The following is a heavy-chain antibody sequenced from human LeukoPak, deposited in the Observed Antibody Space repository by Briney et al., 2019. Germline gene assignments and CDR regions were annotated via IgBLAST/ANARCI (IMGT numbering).Heavy chain of an antibody. CDR2: ISAYNGNT. CDR3: AGISPLLIFGNAAFDI. Sequence: ASVKVSCKASGYTFTSYGISWVRQAPGQGLEWMGWISAYNGNTNYAQKLQGRVTMTTDTSTSTAYMELRSLRSDDTAVYYCAGISPLLIFGNAAFDIWGQGTMVTVSS. V-gene: IGHV1-18*01. D-gene: IGHD2/OR15-2a*01. J-gene: IGHJ3*02. CDR1: GYTFTSYG.